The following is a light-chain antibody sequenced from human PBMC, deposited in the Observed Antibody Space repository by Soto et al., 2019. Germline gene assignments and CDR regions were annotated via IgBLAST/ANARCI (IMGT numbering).Light chain of an antibody. J-gene: IGLJ1*01. Sequence: QSALTQPASVSGSPGQSITISCTGTSSDVGGHNYVSWYQHHPGKAPKLMIYEVSNRPSGVSNRFSGSKSGNTASLTISGLQAEDEGDYYCCSYGGGNNFYVFGTGIKVS. V-gene: IGLV2-14*01. CDR3: CSYGGGNNFYV. CDR2: EVS. CDR1: SSDVGGHNY.